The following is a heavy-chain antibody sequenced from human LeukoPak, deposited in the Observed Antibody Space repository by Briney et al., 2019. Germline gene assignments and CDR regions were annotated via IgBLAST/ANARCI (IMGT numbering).Heavy chain of an antibody. CDR2: IYYSGST. J-gene: IGHJ6*03. V-gene: IGHV4-39*07. CDR3: ARGRYDYVWGSYRLYYYYMDV. Sequence: SETLSLTCTVSGGSISSSSYYWGWIRQPPGKGLEWIVSIYYSGSTYYNPSLKSRVTISVDTSKNQFSLKLSSVTAADTAVYYCARGRYDYVWGSYRLYYYYMDVWGKGTTVTVSS. CDR1: GGSISSSSYY. D-gene: IGHD3-16*02.